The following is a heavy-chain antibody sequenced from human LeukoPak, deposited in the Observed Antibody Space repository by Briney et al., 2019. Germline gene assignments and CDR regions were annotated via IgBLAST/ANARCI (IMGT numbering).Heavy chain of an antibody. CDR3: ARDVIDGRGYSFGYDY. CDR2: ISAGNGKT. CDR1: GYTFTNYA. J-gene: IGHJ4*02. V-gene: IGHV1-3*01. Sequence: ASVKASCKASGYTFTNYAVHWVRLAPGQGLDWMGWISAGNGKTKYSQKLQGRVTITRDTSASTAYMELSSLRSEDTAVYYCARDVIDGRGYSFGYDYWGQGTLVTVSS. D-gene: IGHD5-18*01.